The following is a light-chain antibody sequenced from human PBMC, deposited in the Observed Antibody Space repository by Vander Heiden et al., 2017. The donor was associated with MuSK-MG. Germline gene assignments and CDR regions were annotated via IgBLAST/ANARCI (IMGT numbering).Light chain of an antibody. CDR1: QSILASSNNKNY. J-gene: IGKJ5*01. Sequence: DIVMTQSPDSLAVSLGERATINCKSSQSILASSNNKNYLAWYQQKPGQPPKLLIYWASTRESGVPDRFSGSGSGTDFTLTISSLQAEDVAVYFCQQDDSRSITFGQGTRLEIK. CDR3: QQDDSRSIT. CDR2: WAS. V-gene: IGKV4-1*01.